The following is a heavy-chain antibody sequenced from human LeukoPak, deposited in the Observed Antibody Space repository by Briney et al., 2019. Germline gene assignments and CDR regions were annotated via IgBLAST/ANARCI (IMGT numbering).Heavy chain of an antibody. CDR3: ARLPLDLYHYYMDV. D-gene: IGHD3/OR15-3a*01. CDR1: GGSISSGSYY. J-gene: IGHJ6*03. CDR2: IYTSGST. V-gene: IGHV4-61*02. Sequence: PSETLSLTCTVSGGSISSGSYYWSWIRQPAGKGLEWIGRIYTSGSTNYNPSLKSRVTISVDTSKNQFSLKLSSVTAADTAVYYCARLPLDLYHYYMDVWGKGTTVTISS.